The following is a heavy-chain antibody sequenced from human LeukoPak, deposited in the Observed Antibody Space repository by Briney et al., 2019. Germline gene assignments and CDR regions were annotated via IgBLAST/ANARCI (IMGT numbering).Heavy chain of an antibody. V-gene: IGHV4-39*07. CDR1: GGSISSSSYY. CDR2: IYYSGST. CDR3: ARDVYYYDSSGRNYFDS. Sequence: KTSETLSLTCTVSGGSISSSSYYWGWIRQPPGKGLEWIGSIYYSGSTYYNPSLKSRVTISVDTSKNQFSLKLSSVTAADTAVYYGARDVYYYDSSGRNYFDSWGQGTLVTVSS. D-gene: IGHD3-22*01. J-gene: IGHJ4*02.